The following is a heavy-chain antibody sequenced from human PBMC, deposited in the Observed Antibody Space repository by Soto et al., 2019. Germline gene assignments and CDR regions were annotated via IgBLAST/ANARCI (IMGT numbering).Heavy chain of an antibody. Sequence: PGESLKISCKGSGYSFTSYWISWVRQMPGKGLEWMGRIDPSDSYTNYSPSFQGHVTISADKSISTAYLQWSSLRASDTAMYYCATPYSGSPDAFDIWGQGTMVTVSS. D-gene: IGHD1-26*01. CDR2: IDPSDSYT. V-gene: IGHV5-10-1*01. CDR3: ATPYSGSPDAFDI. CDR1: GYSFTSYW. J-gene: IGHJ3*02.